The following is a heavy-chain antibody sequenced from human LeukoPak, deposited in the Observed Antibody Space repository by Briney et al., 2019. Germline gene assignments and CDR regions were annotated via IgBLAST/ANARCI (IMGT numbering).Heavy chain of an antibody. J-gene: IGHJ3*02. CDR2: IGRSNTI. CDR3: ARSEVGSPFDI. D-gene: IGHD3-10*01. CDR1: GFTFRSYS. V-gene: IGHV3-21*01. Sequence: PGGSLTPSCAASGFTFRSYSMSWVRQAPGKGLEWVSSIGRSNTIYYADSVKGRFTISRDNAKTSLYLQMNSLRAEDTAVYYCARSEVGSPFDIWVQATIVTVSS.